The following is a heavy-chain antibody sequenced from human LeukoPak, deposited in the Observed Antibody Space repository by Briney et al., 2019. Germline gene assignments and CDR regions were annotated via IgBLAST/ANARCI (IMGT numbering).Heavy chain of an antibody. J-gene: IGHJ4*02. CDR1: GGSISSYY. CDR2: IYTSGST. V-gene: IGHV4-4*07. Sequence: SETLSLTCTVSGGSISSYYWSWIRQPAGKGLEWIGRIYTSGSTNYNPSLKSRVTMSVDTSKNQFSLKPSSVTAADTAVYYCASAELSIAAAPPKYWGQGTLVTVSS. D-gene: IGHD6-13*01. CDR3: ASAELSIAAAPPKY.